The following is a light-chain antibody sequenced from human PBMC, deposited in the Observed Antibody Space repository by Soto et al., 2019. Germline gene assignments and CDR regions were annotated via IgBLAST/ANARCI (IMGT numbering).Light chain of an antibody. CDR2: AAS. CDR3: QQRSAWPFT. V-gene: IGKV1-39*01. J-gene: IGKJ4*01. CDR1: QSIGTY. Sequence: DIQMTQSPSSLSASVGDRVTITCRASQSIGTYLNWYLQKPGKAPQLLIHAASSLQTGVPSRFSGSGSGTEFTLTISSLQPEDFALYYCQQRSAWPFTFGGGTSVLIK.